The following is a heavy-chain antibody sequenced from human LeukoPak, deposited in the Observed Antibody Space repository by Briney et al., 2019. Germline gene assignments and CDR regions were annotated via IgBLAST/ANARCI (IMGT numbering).Heavy chain of an antibody. J-gene: IGHJ4*02. CDR2: LRNGDDST. Sequence: GGSLRLSCAASGFSFSSFAMSWVRQAPGKGLEWVSALRNGDDSTEYADSVKGRFTISRDISKNTLYLQMNNLRAEDTAVYYCAKRHSSNSYFDYWGQGTLVTVSS. V-gene: IGHV3-23*01. CDR1: GFSFSSFA. CDR3: AKRHSSNSYFDY. D-gene: IGHD6-13*01.